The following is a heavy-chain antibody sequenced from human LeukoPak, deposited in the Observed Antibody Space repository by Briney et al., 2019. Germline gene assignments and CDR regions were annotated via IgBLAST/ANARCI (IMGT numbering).Heavy chain of an antibody. Sequence: GGSLRLSCAASGFTFSTYGMNWVRQAPGKGLEWVSSISEDGGSTYYADSVKGRFTISRDNSKNMLSLQMNSLRAEDTAVYYCAKRVPYSSSSVYFDYWGQGTLVTVSS. CDR2: ISEDGGST. CDR1: GFTFSTYG. D-gene: IGHD6-6*01. J-gene: IGHJ4*02. V-gene: IGHV3-23*01. CDR3: AKRVPYSSSSVYFDY.